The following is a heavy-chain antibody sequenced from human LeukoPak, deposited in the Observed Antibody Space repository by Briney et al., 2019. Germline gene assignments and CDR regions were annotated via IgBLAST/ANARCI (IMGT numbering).Heavy chain of an antibody. V-gene: IGHV3-74*01. CDR3: AKDISYCSSTSCLFFGMDV. CDR1: GLTFSSHW. CDR2: ITNDGSST. Sequence: PGGSLRLSCAASGLTFSSHWMHWVRQAPGKGLVWVSRITNDGSSTTYADSVKGRFTISRDNAKNSLYLQMNSLRAEDTALYYCAKDISYCSSTSCLFFGMDVWGQGTTVTVSS. D-gene: IGHD2-2*01. J-gene: IGHJ6*02.